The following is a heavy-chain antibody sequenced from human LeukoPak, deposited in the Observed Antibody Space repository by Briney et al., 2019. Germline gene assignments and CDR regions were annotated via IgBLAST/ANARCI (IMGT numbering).Heavy chain of an antibody. D-gene: IGHD6-6*01. CDR3: ARDGAARLLRYYYYMDV. CDR1: GFTLSDYA. Sequence: PGGSLRLSCAASGFTLSDYAMHWVRQAPGKGLEWVGVISYDGKNQHYADSVKGRFTISRDNSKDTQFLQMNSLRAEDTAVYYCARDGAARLLRYYYYMDVWGKGTTVSVSS. V-gene: IGHV3-30*04. J-gene: IGHJ6*03. CDR2: ISYDGKNQ.